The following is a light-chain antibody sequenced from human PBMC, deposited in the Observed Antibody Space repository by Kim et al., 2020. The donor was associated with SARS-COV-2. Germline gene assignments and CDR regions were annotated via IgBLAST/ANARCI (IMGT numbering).Light chain of an antibody. V-gene: IGKV1-5*03. Sequence: DIQMTQSPSTLSASVGDRVTITCRASQSISSWLAWYQQKLGKAPKLLIYKASSLESVVPSRFSGSGSGTEFTLTISSLQPDDFATYYCQQSNTFGQGTKVDIK. CDR1: QSISSW. CDR2: KAS. J-gene: IGKJ1*01. CDR3: QQSNT.